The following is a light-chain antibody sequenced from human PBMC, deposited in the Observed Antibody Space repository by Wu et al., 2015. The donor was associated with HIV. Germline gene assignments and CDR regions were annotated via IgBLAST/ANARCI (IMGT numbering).Light chain of an antibody. V-gene: IGKV1-39*01. CDR3: QKYNTAPWT. J-gene: IGKJ1*01. Sequence: DIQMTQSPSSLSASVGDRVTITCRTSQTISKYLNWYQQKPGKAPDLLIYAASRLQSGVSSRFSGSGSGTDFTLTISGLQPEDVATYYCQKYNTAPWTFGQGTKVEMK. CDR1: QTISKY. CDR2: AAS.